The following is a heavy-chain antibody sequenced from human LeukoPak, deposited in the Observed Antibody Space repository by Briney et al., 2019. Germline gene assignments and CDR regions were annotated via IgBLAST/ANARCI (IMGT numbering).Heavy chain of an antibody. CDR3: ARDYYDSSGDPFDY. D-gene: IGHD3-22*01. CDR1: GYSISSGYY. Sequence: SETLSLTCTVSGYSISSGYYWGWIRQPPGKGLEWIGSIYHSGSTYYNPSLKSRVTISVDTSKNQFSLKLSSVTAADTAVYYCARDYYDSSGDPFDYWGQGTLVTVSS. V-gene: IGHV4-38-2*02. CDR2: IYHSGST. J-gene: IGHJ4*02.